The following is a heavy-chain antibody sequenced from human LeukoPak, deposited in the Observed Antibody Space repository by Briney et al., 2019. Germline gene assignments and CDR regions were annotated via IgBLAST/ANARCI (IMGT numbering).Heavy chain of an antibody. CDR2: IKQDGSEK. CDR3: AKFNWNDWFDP. Sequence: GGSLRLSCAASGFTFSSYWMSWVRQAPGKGLEWVANIKQDGSEKYYVDSVKGRFTISRDNAKNSLYLQMNSLRAEDTAVYYCAKFNWNDWFDPWGQGTLVTVSS. CDR1: GFTFSSYW. V-gene: IGHV3-7*03. D-gene: IGHD1-20*01. J-gene: IGHJ5*02.